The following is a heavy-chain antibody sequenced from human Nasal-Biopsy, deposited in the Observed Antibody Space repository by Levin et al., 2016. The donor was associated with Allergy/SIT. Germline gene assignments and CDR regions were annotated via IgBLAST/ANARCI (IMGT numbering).Heavy chain of an antibody. V-gene: IGHV1-3*01. Sequence: ASVKVSCKASGYTFTTHTIHWVRQAPGQRLEWVGRINAGDGNTGYSQRFLDRVIISRDTSASTIHMDLSSLRSEDTAVYYCVRDLWQPPAYYFDYWGQGTLVTVSS. CDR1: GYTFTTHT. CDR3: VRDLWQPPAYYFDY. J-gene: IGHJ4*02. CDR2: INAGDGNT. D-gene: IGHD6-13*01.